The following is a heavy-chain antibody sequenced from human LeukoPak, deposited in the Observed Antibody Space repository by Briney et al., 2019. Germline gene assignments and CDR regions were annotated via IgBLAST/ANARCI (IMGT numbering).Heavy chain of an antibody. V-gene: IGHV3-11*01. Sequence: GGSLRLSCAASGFTFSDYYMRCMRRAPGGGLEAFSHISSSGRTIYYADSVKGRVTISMDNAKNSLFLQMSSLSAEDTAVYSCARGPQSSGYYPWGQGTLVTVSS. CDR3: ARGPQSSGYYP. J-gene: IGHJ5*02. CDR1: GFTFSDYY. CDR2: ISSSGRTI. D-gene: IGHD3-22*01.